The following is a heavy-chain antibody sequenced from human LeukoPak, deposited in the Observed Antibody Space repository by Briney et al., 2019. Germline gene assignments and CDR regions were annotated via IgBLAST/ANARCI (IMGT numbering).Heavy chain of an antibody. CDR2: ISGSGGST. CDR3: AKEGITMIKRTRGYFDY. Sequence: GGSLRLSCAASGFTFSSYGMSWVRQAPGKGLEWVSAISGSGGSTYYADSVKGRFTISRDNSKNTLYLQMNSLRAEDTAVYYCAKEGITMIKRTRGYFDYWGQGTLVTVSS. V-gene: IGHV3-23*01. J-gene: IGHJ4*02. CDR1: GFTFSSYG. D-gene: IGHD3-22*01.